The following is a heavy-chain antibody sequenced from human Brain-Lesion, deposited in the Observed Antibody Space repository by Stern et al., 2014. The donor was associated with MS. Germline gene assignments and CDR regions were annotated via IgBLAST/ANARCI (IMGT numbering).Heavy chain of an antibody. CDR3: ARGRVVPGFQYYATDV. D-gene: IGHD2-2*01. CDR1: GGSISSGGYY. Sequence: QLQLQESGPGLVKPSQTLSLSCTVSGGSISSGGYYWSWIRQPAGKGLEWIGRIFNSGSTSYNPSLKSRATISIDTFKNQFHPRLTSRTAADTAVYYCARGRVVPGFQYYATDVWGQGTTVIVSS. CDR2: IFNSGST. J-gene: IGHJ6*02. V-gene: IGHV4-61*02.